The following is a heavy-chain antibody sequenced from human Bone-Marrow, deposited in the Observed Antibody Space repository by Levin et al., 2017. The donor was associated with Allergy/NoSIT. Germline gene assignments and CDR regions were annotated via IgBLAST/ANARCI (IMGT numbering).Heavy chain of an antibody. D-gene: IGHD5-18*01. CDR1: GFILSSYT. CDR3: AKDLRQGYSSGSYYFDY. CDR2: VSGNGVSI. Sequence: SCAASGFILSSYTMSWVRQAPGKGLEWVSGVSGNGVSIYYADSVKGRFTISRDNPKNTLYLQMNGLRAEDTAVYYCAKDLRQGYSSGSYYFDYWGQGTLVTVSS. V-gene: IGHV3-23*01. J-gene: IGHJ4*02.